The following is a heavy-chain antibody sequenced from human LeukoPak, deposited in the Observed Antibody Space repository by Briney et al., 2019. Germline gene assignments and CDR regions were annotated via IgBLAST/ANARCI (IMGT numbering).Heavy chain of an antibody. CDR3: ASVPHSRSSWYPLDY. CDR2: ISPYNGNT. Sequence: EASVKVSCKSSGYTFTNYVISWVRQAPGQGLEWMGWISPYNGNTNYAQKLQGRVTMTTDTSTTTVYMELRSLRSDDTAVYYCASVPHSRSSWYPLDYWGQGTLVTVSS. D-gene: IGHD6-13*01. V-gene: IGHV1-18*01. J-gene: IGHJ4*02. CDR1: GYTFTNYV.